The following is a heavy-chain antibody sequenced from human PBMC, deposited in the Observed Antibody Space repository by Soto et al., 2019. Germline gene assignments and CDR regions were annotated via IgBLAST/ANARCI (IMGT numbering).Heavy chain of an antibody. Sequence: GGSLRLSCAASGFTFSSYSVNWVRQAPGKGLEWVSSISSDSSYIDFADSVKGRFTISRDNVNNSVSLQMNSLRVEDTGIYYCARYDAFKAFDLWGQGTMVTVSS. CDR3: ARYDAFKAFDL. CDR1: GFTFSSYS. V-gene: IGHV3-21*01. J-gene: IGHJ3*01. CDR2: ISSDSSYI. D-gene: IGHD1-1*01.